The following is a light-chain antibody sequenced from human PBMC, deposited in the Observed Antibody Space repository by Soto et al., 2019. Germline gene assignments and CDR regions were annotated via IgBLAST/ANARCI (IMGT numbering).Light chain of an antibody. V-gene: IGLV2-23*02. CDR2: DVS. Sequence: QSALTQPASVSGSPGQSITISCTGTSSDVGSYNLVSWYQQHPGKAPKLMIYDVSNRPSGVSNRFSGSKSGNTASLTISGLQAEDEAAYYCCSYAGSSTSLVVFGGGTKLTVL. CDR3: CSYAGSSTSLVV. CDR1: SSDVGSYNL. J-gene: IGLJ2*01.